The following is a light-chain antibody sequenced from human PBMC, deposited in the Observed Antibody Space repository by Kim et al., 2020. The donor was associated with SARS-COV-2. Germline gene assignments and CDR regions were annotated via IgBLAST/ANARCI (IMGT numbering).Light chain of an antibody. CDR3: QSYDSSLRASV. Sequence: QGVTTPCTGSSSNSGAGYDVHWSQQLPVPAPKLLIYGNNNRPSGVPDRFSGSKSGTSAFLAITGLQAEDEADYHCQSYDSSLRASVFGGGTQLTVL. V-gene: IGLV1-40*01. CDR1: SSNSGAGYD. J-gene: IGLJ3*02. CDR2: GNN.